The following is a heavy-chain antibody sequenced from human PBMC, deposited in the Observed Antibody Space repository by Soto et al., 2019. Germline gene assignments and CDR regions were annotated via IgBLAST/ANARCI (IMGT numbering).Heavy chain of an antibody. Sequence: GGSLRLSCAASGFTFSSYAMSWVRQAPGKGLEWVSAISGSGGSTYYADPVKGRFTISRDNSNNTLFVQRNGLRAEDRAVYYWAKEERYCGGGSCDYYYYYMDVWGKGTTVTVSS. V-gene: IGHV3-23*01. D-gene: IGHD2-15*01. CDR2: ISGSGGST. CDR3: AKEERYCGGGSCDYYYYYMDV. J-gene: IGHJ6*03. CDR1: GFTFSSYA.